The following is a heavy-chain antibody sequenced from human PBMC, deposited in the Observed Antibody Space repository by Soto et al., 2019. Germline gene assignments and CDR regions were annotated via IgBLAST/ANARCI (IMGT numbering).Heavy chain of an antibody. J-gene: IGHJ4*02. CDR3: AREGYYDSSGYYHPPVDY. D-gene: IGHD3-22*01. CDR1: GGSISSYY. CDR2: IYYSGST. Sequence: PSETLSLTCTVSGGSISSYYWSWIRQPPGKGLEWIGYIYYSGSTNYNPSLKSRVTISVDTSKNQFSLKLSSVTAADTAVYYCAREGYYDSSGYYHPPVDYWGQGTLVTVSS. V-gene: IGHV4-59*01.